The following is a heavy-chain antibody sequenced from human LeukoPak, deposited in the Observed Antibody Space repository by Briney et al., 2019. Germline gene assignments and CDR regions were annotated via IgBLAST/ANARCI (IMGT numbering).Heavy chain of an antibody. V-gene: IGHV3-23*01. CDR3: ARYGGDSDYALDI. D-gene: IGHD4-23*01. CDR2: ISGSGGST. Sequence: PGGSLRLSCAASGFTFSSYAMSWVRQAPGKGLEWVSAISGSGGSTYYVDSVKGRFTISKDNSKNTLYLQMNSLRAEDTAVYYCARYGGDSDYALDIWGQGTKVTVSS. CDR1: GFTFSSYA. J-gene: IGHJ3*02.